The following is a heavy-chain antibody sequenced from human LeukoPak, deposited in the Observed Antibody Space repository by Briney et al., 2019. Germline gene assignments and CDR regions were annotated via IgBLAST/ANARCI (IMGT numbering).Heavy chain of an antibody. D-gene: IGHD6-13*01. CDR2: IWYDGTSK. J-gene: IGHJ4*02. CDR3: ARSQSSSLIDY. V-gene: IGHV3-33*01. Sequence: APGKGLEWVAVIWYDGTSKDYADSVKGRFTFSRDNSKNTLYLQMNSLTVEDTAVYYCARSQSSSLIDYWGQGTLVTVSS.